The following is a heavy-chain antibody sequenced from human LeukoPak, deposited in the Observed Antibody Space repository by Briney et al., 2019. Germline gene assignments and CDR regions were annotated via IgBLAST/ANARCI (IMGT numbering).Heavy chain of an antibody. CDR1: GFTFSSYW. D-gene: IGHD6-13*01. V-gene: IGHV3-7*02. CDR3: ATYSSSWGRIDY. Sequence: PGGSLRLSCAASGFTFSSYWMSWVRQAPGKGLGWVASIKQDGGEKDYVDSGKGRFTISRDNAKNSLYLQMNSLRAEDTAVYYCATYSSSWGRIDYWGQGTLVTVSS. CDR2: IKQDGGEK. J-gene: IGHJ4*02.